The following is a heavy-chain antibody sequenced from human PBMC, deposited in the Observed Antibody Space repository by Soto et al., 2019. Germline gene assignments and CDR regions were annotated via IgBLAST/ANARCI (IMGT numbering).Heavy chain of an antibody. CDR3: AKDQGETLRGATDAFDI. CDR1: GFTFSSYA. Sequence: EVQLLESGRGLVQPGGSLRLSCAASGFTFSSYAMSWVRQAPGKGLEWVSAISGSGGSTYYADSVKGRFTISRDNSKNTLYLQMNSLRAEDTAVYYCAKDQGETLRGATDAFDIWGQGTMVTVSS. D-gene: IGHD3-10*01. J-gene: IGHJ3*02. CDR2: ISGSGGST. V-gene: IGHV3-23*01.